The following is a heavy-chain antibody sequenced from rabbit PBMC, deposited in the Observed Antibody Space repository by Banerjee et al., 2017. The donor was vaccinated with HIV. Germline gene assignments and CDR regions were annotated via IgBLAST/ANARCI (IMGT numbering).Heavy chain of an antibody. CDR1: GFTISSRYY. J-gene: IGHJ2*01. CDR2: IYAGDGNT. V-gene: IGHV1S45*01. CDR3: ARGGGGYAGYGHGDDAFDP. Sequence: QEQLVESGGGLVQPEGSLTLTCTASGFTISSRYYMCWVRQAPGKGLEWIACIYAGDGNTYYASWAKGRFTISKTSSTTVTLQMTSLTAADTATYFCARGGGGYAGYGHGDDAFDPWGPGTLVTVS. D-gene: IGHD7-1*01.